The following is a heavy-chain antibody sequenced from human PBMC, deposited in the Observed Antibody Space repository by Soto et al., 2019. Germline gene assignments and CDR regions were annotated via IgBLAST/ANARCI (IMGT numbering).Heavy chain of an antibody. CDR3: ARSQGSSTSLEIYYYYYYGMDV. CDR1: GGTFGSYA. J-gene: IGHJ6*02. D-gene: IGHD2-2*01. V-gene: IGHV1-69*01. CDR2: IIPIPGTA. Sequence: QVQLVQSGAEVKKPGSSVKVSCKASGGTFGSYAISWVRQAPGQGLEWMGGIIPIPGTANYAQKFQGRVTIAAYESTSTAYMELSSLRSEDTAVSYCARSQGSSTSLEIYYYYYYGMDVWGQGTTVTVSS.